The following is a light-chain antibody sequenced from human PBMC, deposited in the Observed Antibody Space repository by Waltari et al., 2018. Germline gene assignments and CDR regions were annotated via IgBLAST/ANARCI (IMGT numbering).Light chain of an antibody. J-gene: IGKJ3*01. CDR1: QTIDNSY. CDR2: GTS. CDR3: QQYGSSLLFT. V-gene: IGKV3-20*01. Sequence: EIVLTQSPGTLSLSPGERATLSCRASQTIDNSYLAWYQQKPGQAPRLLIYGTSNRATCIPDRFSGSGSGTDFTLTISRLEPEDFAVYYCQQYGSSLLFTFGPGTKVDIK.